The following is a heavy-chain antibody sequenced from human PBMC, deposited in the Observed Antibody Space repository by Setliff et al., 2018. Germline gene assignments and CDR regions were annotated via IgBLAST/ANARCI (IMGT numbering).Heavy chain of an antibody. CDR3: ARDHPRLDYYDSSGYPAGFDY. J-gene: IGHJ4*02. D-gene: IGHD3-22*01. CDR2: ISAYTGRA. CDR1: GGSIRSGNDL. Sequence: SETLSLTCTVSGGSIRSGNDLWSWLRQSPGKGLEWIAYISAYTGRAYYNPSLQSRAALSADTSKSQFSLRLTSVTAADTAVYYCARDHPRLDYYDSSGYPAGFDYWGQGTLVTVSS. V-gene: IGHV4-30-4*01.